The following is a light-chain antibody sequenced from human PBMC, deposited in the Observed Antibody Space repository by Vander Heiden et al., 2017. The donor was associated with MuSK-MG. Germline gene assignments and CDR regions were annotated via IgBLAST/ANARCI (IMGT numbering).Light chain of an antibody. J-gene: IGKJ4*01. V-gene: IGKV1-5*01. Sequence: DIQMTQSPSTLSACVGDRVTITCRASQSISTWFAWFQQKAGKAPNLLIYDASNLQSGVPSRFSGSGSGTEFTLTINSLQPDDFAAYYCQQDNSFPLTFGGGTKVEIK. CDR3: QQDNSFPLT. CDR1: QSISTW. CDR2: DAS.